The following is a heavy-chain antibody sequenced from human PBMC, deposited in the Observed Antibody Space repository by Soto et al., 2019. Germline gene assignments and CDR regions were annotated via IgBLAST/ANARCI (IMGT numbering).Heavy chain of an antibody. CDR3: ARFGTSIAARRDTYFGY. CDR1: GGSFSGYY. V-gene: IGHV4-34*01. CDR2: INHSGST. J-gene: IGHJ4*02. Sequence: SLTCAVYGGSFSGYYWSWIRQPPGKGLEWIGEINHSGSTNYNPSLKSRVTISVDTSKNQFSLKLSSVTAADTAVYYCARFGTSIAARRDTYFGYWGQGTLVTV. D-gene: IGHD6-6*01.